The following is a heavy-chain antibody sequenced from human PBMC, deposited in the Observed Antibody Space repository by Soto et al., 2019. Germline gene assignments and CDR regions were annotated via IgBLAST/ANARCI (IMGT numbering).Heavy chain of an antibody. CDR2: ISWNSATI. D-gene: IGHD1-1*01. CDR1: GFTFDEYA. CDR3: AKDIGTRSLSYYFAY. J-gene: IGHJ4*02. Sequence: EVQLVESGGGLVQPGRSLRLSCAASGFTFDEYAMHWVRRSPGKGLEWVSTISWNSATILYADSVRGRFTISRDNAKNSLYLQMNSLRPEDTAFYYCAKDIGTRSLSYYFAYWGQGALVAVSS. V-gene: IGHV3-9*01.